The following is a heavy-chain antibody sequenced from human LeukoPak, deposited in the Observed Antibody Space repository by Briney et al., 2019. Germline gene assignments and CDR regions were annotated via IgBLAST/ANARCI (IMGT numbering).Heavy chain of an antibody. J-gene: IGHJ4*02. CDR2: INHSGST. Sequence: SETLSLTCAVYGGSFSGYYWSWIRQPPGKGLEWIGEINHSGSTIYNPSLKSRVTISVDTSKNQFSLKLSSVTAADTAVYYCARAPYYDSSGYWGQGTLVTVSS. D-gene: IGHD3-22*01. CDR1: GGSFSGYY. CDR3: ARAPYYDSSGY. V-gene: IGHV4-34*01.